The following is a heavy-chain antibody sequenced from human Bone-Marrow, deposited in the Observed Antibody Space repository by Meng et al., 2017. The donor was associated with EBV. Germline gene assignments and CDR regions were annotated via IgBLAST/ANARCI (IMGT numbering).Heavy chain of an antibody. CDR3: AHIIAARPFDY. V-gene: IGHV2-5*02. CDR1: GFSPSTRGVG. CDR2: IYWDDDK. Sequence: QIPLKESGPTLVKPTQTLTLTCTFSGFSPSTRGVGVGWIRQPPEKALEWLALIYWDDDKRYSPSLKSRLTITKDTSKNQVVLTMTNMDPVDAATYYCAHIIAARPFDYWGQGTLVTVSS. J-gene: IGHJ4*02. D-gene: IGHD6-6*01.